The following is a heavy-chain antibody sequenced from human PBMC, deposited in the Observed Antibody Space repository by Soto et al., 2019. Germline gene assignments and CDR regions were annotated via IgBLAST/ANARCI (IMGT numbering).Heavy chain of an antibody. CDR2: INNSGGST. D-gene: IGHD2-21*02. J-gene: IGHJ4*02. V-gene: IGHV3-23*01. Sequence: EVQLLESGRGLVQPGGSLRLSCAASGFTFSSSAMSWVRQAPGKGLEWVSSINNSGGSTYYADSVKGRFTISRDNSKNTLFLQMNSLQAEDTAVYYCAKGCGGDGYSGVQYWGQGTLVTVSS. CDR1: GFTFSSSA. CDR3: AKGCGGDGYSGVQY.